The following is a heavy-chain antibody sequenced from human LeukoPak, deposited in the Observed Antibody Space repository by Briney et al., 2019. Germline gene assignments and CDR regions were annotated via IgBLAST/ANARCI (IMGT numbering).Heavy chain of an antibody. CDR2: IIPNTGGT. CDR1: GYTFTDYY. D-gene: IGHD3-10*01. J-gene: IGHJ4*02. CDR3: ARGGYGLGSGGY. V-gene: IGHV1-2*02. Sequence: ASVKVSCKASGYTFTDYYIHWVRRAPGQGLEWMGWIIPNTGGTSFAQKFQGRVTMTRDTSISTAYMELSSLTPDDTAVYYCARGGYGLGSGGYWGQGTLVTVSS.